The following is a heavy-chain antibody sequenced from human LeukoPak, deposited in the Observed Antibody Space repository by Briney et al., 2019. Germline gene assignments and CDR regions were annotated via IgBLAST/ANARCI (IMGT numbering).Heavy chain of an antibody. V-gene: IGHV3-21*01. CDR1: GFTFSSYS. D-gene: IGHD3-22*01. J-gene: IGHJ3*02. CDR3: ARDSYDSSGYSGFVAFDI. CDR2: ISDSSNYI. Sequence: GGSLRLSCAASGFTFSSYSMNWVRQAPGKGLEWVSSISDSSNYIYYAHSVKGRFTISRDNAKNSLYLQMNSLRAEDTAVYYCARDSYDSSGYSGFVAFDIWGQGTMVTVSS.